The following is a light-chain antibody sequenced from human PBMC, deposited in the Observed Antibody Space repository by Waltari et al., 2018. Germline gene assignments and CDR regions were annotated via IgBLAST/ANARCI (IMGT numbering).Light chain of an antibody. Sequence: EIVLTQSPVTLSLTVGERATVSCRASESVSSALAWYQQNPGQAPRLLIYGASTRASGIPDRFSGSGSGTDFSLTISRLEADDFAVYYCQHYLRLPVTFGQGTTVEI. CDR2: GAS. J-gene: IGKJ1*01. CDR1: ESVSSA. V-gene: IGKV3-20*01. CDR3: QHYLRLPVT.